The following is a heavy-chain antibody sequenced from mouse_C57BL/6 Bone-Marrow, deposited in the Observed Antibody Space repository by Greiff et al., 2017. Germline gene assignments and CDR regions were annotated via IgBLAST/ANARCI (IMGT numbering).Heavy chain of an antibody. CDR1: GYTFTSYG. CDR3: ARDTTVVASYYFDY. J-gene: IGHJ2*01. CDR2: ISPRSGNT. D-gene: IGHD1-1*01. V-gene: IGHV1-81*01. Sequence: QVQLQQSGAELARPGASVKLSCKASGYTFTSYGISWVKQRTGQGLEWIGEISPRSGNTYYNEKFKGKATLTADKSSSTAYMELRSLTSEDSAVYFCARDTTVVASYYFDYWGQGTTLTVSS.